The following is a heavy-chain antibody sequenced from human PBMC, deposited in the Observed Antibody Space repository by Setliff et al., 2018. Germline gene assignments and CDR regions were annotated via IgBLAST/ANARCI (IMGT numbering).Heavy chain of an antibody. Sequence: ASVKVSCKASGYTFTSYYMYWLRQAPGQGPEWMGIINIGGGSASYAQSLQGRVTMTTDTSTSTAYMEMRSLRSDDTAVYYCALSSLSLCSGGDCPNAFDVWGQGTLVT. V-gene: IGHV1-46*01. D-gene: IGHD2-21*02. CDR3: ALSSLSLCSGGDCPNAFDV. CDR2: INIGGGSA. CDR1: GYTFTSYY. J-gene: IGHJ3*01.